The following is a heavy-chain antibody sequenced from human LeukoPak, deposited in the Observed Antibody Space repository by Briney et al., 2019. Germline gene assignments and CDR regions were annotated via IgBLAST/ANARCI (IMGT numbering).Heavy chain of an antibody. V-gene: IGHV3-66*02. CDR2: IYSGGST. Sequence: PGGSLRLSCAASGFTVSSNYMSWVRQAPGKGLEWVSVIYSGGSTYYADSVKGRFTISRDNSKNTLYLQMSSLRAEDTAVYYCASPPHGYDAFDIWGQGTMVTVSS. J-gene: IGHJ3*02. CDR3: ASPPHGYDAFDI. D-gene: IGHD6-13*01. CDR1: GFTVSSNY.